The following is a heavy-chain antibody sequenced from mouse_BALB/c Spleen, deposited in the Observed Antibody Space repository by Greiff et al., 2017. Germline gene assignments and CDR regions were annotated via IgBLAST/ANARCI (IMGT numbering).Heavy chain of an antibody. CDR3: ARRNGYYYWYFDV. Sequence: EVQLVESGPGLVKPSQSLSLTCTVTGYSITSDYAWNWIRQFPGNKLEWMGYISYSGSTSYNPSLKSRISITRDTSKNQFFLQLNSVTTEDTATYYCARRNGYYYWYFDVWGAGTTVTVSS. CDR1: GYSITSDYA. D-gene: IGHD2-3*01. CDR2: ISYSGST. V-gene: IGHV3-2*02. J-gene: IGHJ1*01.